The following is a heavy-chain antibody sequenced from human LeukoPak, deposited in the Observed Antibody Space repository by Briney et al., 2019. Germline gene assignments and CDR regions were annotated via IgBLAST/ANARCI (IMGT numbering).Heavy chain of an antibody. CDR1: GFTFSSYW. CDR3: ARCPSIAQYYYCYYYMDV. V-gene: IGHV3-7*01. Sequence: GGALRLSCAASGFTFSSYWMSWVRQAPGKGLEGVANIKQDGSEKYYVDSVRCRFTISRDNAKNSLYLQMNSLRAEDTAVYYCARCPSIAQYYYCYYYMDVWGKGTTVTVSS. CDR2: IKQDGSEK. J-gene: IGHJ6*03. D-gene: IGHD6-6*01.